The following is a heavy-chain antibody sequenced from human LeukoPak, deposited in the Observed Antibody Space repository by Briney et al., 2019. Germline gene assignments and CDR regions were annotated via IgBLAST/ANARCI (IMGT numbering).Heavy chain of an antibody. J-gene: IGHJ4*02. D-gene: IGHD5-12*01. CDR3: VTNGRNSAYPVDY. CDR1: GYGFSTYW. CDR2: IYPGDFDT. V-gene: IGHV5-51*01. Sequence: GESLKISCKGSGYGFSTYWIGWVRQMPGKGLEWMGIIYPGDFDTRYSPSFRGQVTISADKSITTAYLQWDNLKASDTAIYYCVTNGRNSAYPVDYWGQGTLVTVSS.